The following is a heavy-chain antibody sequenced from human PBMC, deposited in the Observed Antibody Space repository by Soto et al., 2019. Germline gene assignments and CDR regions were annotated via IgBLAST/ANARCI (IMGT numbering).Heavy chain of an antibody. CDR3: AKAGGLRYLDS. J-gene: IGHJ5*01. Sequence: EVQLVESGGGLVQPGTSLKLSCATSGFTFDDYAIHWVRQAPGKGLEWVSGISWNSQSIGYADSVRGRFTISRDYAKKSLFSHVSSLRPEGTAVYFCAKAGGLRYLDSWGQGTLVTVSS. CDR1: GFTFDDYA. V-gene: IGHV3-9*01. CDR2: ISWNSQSI. D-gene: IGHD1-26*01.